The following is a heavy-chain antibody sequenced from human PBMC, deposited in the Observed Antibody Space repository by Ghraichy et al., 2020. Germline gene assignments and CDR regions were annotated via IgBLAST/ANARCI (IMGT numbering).Heavy chain of an antibody. J-gene: IGHJ4*02. CDR1: GGSMTYYW. V-gene: IGHV4-4*07. Sequence: SETLSLTCNVSGGSMTYYWWGWIRQPAGKGLEGIGRIYTTGTTNYNPSLESRVTMSIDTSKNQFSLKLTSVTAADTAVYYCARDSEYGSGSFPVGYWGPGTLVTVSS. CDR3: ARDSEYGSGSFPVGY. D-gene: IGHD3-10*01. CDR2: IYTTGTT.